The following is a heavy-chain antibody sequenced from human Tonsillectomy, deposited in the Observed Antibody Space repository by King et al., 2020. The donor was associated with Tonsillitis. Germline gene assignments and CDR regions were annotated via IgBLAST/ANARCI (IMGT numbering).Heavy chain of an antibody. V-gene: IGHV3-21*01. D-gene: IGHD3-22*01. Sequence: VQLVESGGGLVKPGGSLRLSCAASGFTFSSYSMNWVRQAPGKGLELVSFISSSSIYIYYADSLKGRFTISRDNAKNSLYLKMNSLGAEETAVYYCARDMYYYDSSSLNYYYYYMDVWGRGTTVTVSS. CDR1: GFTFSSYS. CDR2: ISSSSIYI. J-gene: IGHJ6*03. CDR3: ARDMYYYDSSSLNYYYYYMDV.